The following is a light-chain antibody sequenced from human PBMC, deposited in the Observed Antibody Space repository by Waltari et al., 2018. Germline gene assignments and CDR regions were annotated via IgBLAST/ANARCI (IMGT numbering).Light chain of an antibody. Sequence: DIQMTQSPSSLSASVGDRVTITCRASQRIDNYVNWYQQRPGKAPKLLIFAASRLQSRVPARFSGSGAGTEFTLSISTLQPEDFATYFCQQSDSVPRTFGQGTRVEI. CDR1: QRIDNY. V-gene: IGKV1-39*01. CDR3: QQSDSVPRT. J-gene: IGKJ1*01. CDR2: AAS.